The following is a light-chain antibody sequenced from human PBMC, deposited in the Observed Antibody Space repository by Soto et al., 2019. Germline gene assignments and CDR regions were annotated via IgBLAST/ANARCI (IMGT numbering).Light chain of an antibody. CDR1: QSVSSN. CDR2: GAS. CDR3: YQYGSSPWT. V-gene: IGKV3-15*01. Sequence: EIVMTQSPATLSVSPGERATLSCRASQSVSSNLAWYQQKPGQAPRLLIYGASTRATDVPARFSGSGSGTDFTLTISRLEPEDFAVYFCYQYGSSPWTFGQGTKVDIK. J-gene: IGKJ1*01.